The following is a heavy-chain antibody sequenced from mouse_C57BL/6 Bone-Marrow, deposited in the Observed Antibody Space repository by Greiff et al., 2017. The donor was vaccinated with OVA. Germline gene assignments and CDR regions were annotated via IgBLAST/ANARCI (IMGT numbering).Heavy chain of an antibody. J-gene: IGHJ4*01. CDR2: INPSNGGT. Sequence: VQLQQPGTELVKPGASVKLSCKASGYTFTSYWMHWVKQRPGQGLEWIGNINPSNGGTNYNEKFKSKATLTVDKSSSTAYMQLSSLTSEDSAVYYCARGEVFHHYARDYWGQGTSVTVSS. CDR1: GYTFTSYW. CDR3: ARGEVFHHYARDY. D-gene: IGHD2-14*01. V-gene: IGHV1-53*01.